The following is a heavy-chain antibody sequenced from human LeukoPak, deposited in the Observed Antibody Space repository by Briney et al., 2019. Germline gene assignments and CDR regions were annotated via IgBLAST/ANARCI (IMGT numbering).Heavy chain of an antibody. CDR1: GDSFRRGGLY. J-gene: IGHJ4*02. CDR3: ARIFAS. CDR2: TFHTGKT. V-gene: IGHV4-61*08. Sequence: SETLSLTCTLSGDSFRRGGLYWGWIRQPPGKRPEWIGDTFHTGKTNYNPSLRSRATISLDTSKSQFSLRLTSMTAADTAVYYCARIFASWGQGILVTVSS.